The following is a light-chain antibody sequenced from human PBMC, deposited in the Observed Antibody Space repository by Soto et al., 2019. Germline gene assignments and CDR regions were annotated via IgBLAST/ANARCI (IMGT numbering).Light chain of an antibody. CDR3: QQCGSSPWT. V-gene: IGKV3-20*01. CDR1: QSVSGYY. J-gene: IGKJ1*01. CDR2: AAS. Sequence: EIVLTQSPGTLSLSPGERATLSCRASQSVSGYYLAWYQQKPGQAPRLLIYAASSRATGIPDRFSGGGSGTDFTLTISRLEPEDFAVYYCQQCGSSPWTFGQGTKVEIK.